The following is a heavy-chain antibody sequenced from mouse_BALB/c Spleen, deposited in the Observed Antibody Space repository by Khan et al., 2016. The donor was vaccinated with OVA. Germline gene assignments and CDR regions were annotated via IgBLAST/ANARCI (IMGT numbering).Heavy chain of an antibody. D-gene: IGHD2-14*01. J-gene: IGHJ4*01. CDR3: ARALYYSYGYALDY. CDR2: ISSTGST. CDR1: GYSITSDYA. Sequence: EVQLQESGPGLVKPSQSLSLTCTVTGYSITSDYAWNWIRQFPGNTLEWVGSISSTGSTSSNPSLKSRIPITRDTSKNQFFLLLRSVTSEDTATYYCARALYYSYGYALDYWGRGTSVTVSS. V-gene: IGHV3-2*02.